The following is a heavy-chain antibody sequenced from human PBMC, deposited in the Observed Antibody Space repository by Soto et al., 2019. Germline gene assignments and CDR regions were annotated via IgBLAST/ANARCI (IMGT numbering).Heavy chain of an antibody. CDR2: ISGSGDRT. Sequence: GGSLRLSCAASGFTFSGNAMSWVRQPPEKGLEWVSSISGSGDRTHYADSVRGRFTISRDNSKSTVYLQMSSLRGEDAALYYCVRDTQWLPRGNFDYWGQGALVTVSS. J-gene: IGHJ4*02. CDR3: VRDTQWLPRGNFDY. CDR1: GFTFSGNA. V-gene: IGHV3-23*01. D-gene: IGHD6-19*01.